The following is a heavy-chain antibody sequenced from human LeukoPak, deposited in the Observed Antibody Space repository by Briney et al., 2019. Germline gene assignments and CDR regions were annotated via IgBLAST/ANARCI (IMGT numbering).Heavy chain of an antibody. CDR1: GGSMSSSSHY. J-gene: IGHJ4*02. V-gene: IGHV4-39*01. D-gene: IGHD6-25*01. CDR3: ARLAAGTWSYDY. CDR2: LYYSGRT. Sequence: PSETLSLTCSVSGGSMSSSSHYWGWVRQPPGKELQWIGSLYYSGRTFYTPSLESRVTMSIDTSNNQFSLRMSSVTAADTAVYYCARLAAGTWSYDYWGLGSLVTVSS.